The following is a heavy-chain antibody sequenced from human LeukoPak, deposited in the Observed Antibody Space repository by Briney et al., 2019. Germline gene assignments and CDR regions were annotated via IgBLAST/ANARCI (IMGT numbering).Heavy chain of an antibody. CDR3: ARSPSPGYDYVWGSYQHPSLEYFDY. D-gene: IGHD3-16*02. Sequence: SETLSLTCTVSGFSISSGYYWGWIRQPPGKGLGWIGSIYHSGSTNYNPSLKSRVTISVDASKNQFSLKLSSVTAADTAVYYCARSPSPGYDYVWGSYQHPSLEYFDYWGQGTLVTVSS. CDR2: IYHSGST. V-gene: IGHV4-38-2*02. CDR1: GFSISSGYY. J-gene: IGHJ4*02.